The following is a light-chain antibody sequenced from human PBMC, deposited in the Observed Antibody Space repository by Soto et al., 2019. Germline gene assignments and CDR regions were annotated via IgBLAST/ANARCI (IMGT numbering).Light chain of an antibody. CDR3: SSYTANNARL. J-gene: IGLJ1*01. CDR1: RSDVGGYNY. CDR2: EVS. Sequence: QSVLTQPASVSGSPGQAITISCTGTRSDVGGYNYVSWDQHRPGKAPQLIIYEVSYRPSGVSNRFSGSQSGNTASLTISGLQAEDEADYYCSSYTANNARLFGTGTQRTVL. V-gene: IGLV2-14*01.